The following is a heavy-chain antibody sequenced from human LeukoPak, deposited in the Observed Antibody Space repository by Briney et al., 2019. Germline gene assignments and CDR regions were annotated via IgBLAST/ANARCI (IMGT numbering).Heavy chain of an antibody. CDR3: ARGRPHGNDY. CDR1: GFTFSSYW. Sequence: GGSLRLSCAASGFTFSSYWMHWVRQAPGKGPVWVSRINGGGSDTTYVDSVKGRFTISRDNARNTLFLQMNSLRAEDTAVYYCARGRPHGNDYWGQGTLVTVSS. J-gene: IGHJ4*02. V-gene: IGHV3-74*01. CDR2: INGGGSDT. D-gene: IGHD4-23*01.